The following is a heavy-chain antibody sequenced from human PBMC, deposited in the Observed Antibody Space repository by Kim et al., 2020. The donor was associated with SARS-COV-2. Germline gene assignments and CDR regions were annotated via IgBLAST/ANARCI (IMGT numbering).Heavy chain of an antibody. V-gene: IGHV3-48*02. CDR2: ISSSSSTI. CDR1: GFTFSSYS. J-gene: IGHJ5*02. D-gene: IGHD2-2*01. Sequence: GGSLRLSCAASGFTFSSYSMNWVRQAPGKGLEWVSYISSSSSTIYYADSVKGRFTISRDNAKNSLYLQMNSLRDEDTAVYYCARDGTPKPYCSSTSCWFDPWGQGTLVTVSS. CDR3: ARDGTPKPYCSSTSCWFDP.